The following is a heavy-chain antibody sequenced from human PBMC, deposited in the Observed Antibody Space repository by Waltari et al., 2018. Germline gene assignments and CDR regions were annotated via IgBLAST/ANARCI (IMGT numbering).Heavy chain of an antibody. CDR2: ISSSSSTI. D-gene: IGHD6-19*01. V-gene: IGHV3-48*01. Sequence: EVQLVESGGGLVQPGGSLRLSCAASGFTFSSYSLNWVRQAPGKGLEWVSYISSSSSTIYYADSVKGRFTISRDNAKNSLYLQMNSLRAEDTAVYYCARDSSGWYSNGMDVWGQGTTVTVSS. CDR3: ARDSSGWYSNGMDV. J-gene: IGHJ6*02. CDR1: GFTFSSYS.